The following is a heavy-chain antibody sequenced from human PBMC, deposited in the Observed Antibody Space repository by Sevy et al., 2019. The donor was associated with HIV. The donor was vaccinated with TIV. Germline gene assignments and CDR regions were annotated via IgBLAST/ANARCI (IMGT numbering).Heavy chain of an antibody. CDR3: AREGCTKPHDY. CDR2: LSFGCGQI. V-gene: IGHV3-23*01. Sequence: GGSLRLSCAASGFTFSKYSMSWVRQPPGKGLEWVSTLSFGCGQINYTDSVKGRFTISRDNSKSSVYLQMNNLRPEDTAVYYCAREGCTKPHDYWGQGTLVTVSS. J-gene: IGHJ4*02. D-gene: IGHD2-8*01. CDR1: GFTFSKYS.